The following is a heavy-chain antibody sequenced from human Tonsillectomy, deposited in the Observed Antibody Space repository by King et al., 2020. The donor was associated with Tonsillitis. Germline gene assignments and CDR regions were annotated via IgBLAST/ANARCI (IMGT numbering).Heavy chain of an antibody. J-gene: IGHJ3*01. CDR3: AGRRAYTMTTSDAFDF. V-gene: IGHV5-51*01. D-gene: IGHD4-17*01. Sequence: EVQLVESGAEVKKPGESLKISCKASGYSFSSYWIGWVRQMPGKGLEWMGIIYPGTSDTRYSPSFQGQVTMSADKSLSTTYLQWSSLKASDTAMFFCAGRRAYTMTTSDAFDFWGQGTMVTVSS. CDR1: GYSFSSYW. CDR2: IYPGTSDT.